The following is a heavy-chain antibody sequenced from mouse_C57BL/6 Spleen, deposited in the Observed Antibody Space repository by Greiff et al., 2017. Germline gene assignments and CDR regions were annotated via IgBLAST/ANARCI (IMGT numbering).Heavy chain of an antibody. D-gene: IGHD2-3*01. Sequence: EVQRVDSGGGLVQPKGSLKLSCAASGFSFNTYAMNWVRQAPGKGLEWVARIRSKSNNYATYYADSVKDRFTISRDDSESMLYLQMNNLKTEDTAMYYCVSLDGYYRAMDYWGQGTSVTVSS. J-gene: IGHJ4*01. CDR3: VSLDGYYRAMDY. CDR2: IRSKSNNYAT. CDR1: GFSFNTYA. V-gene: IGHV10-1*01.